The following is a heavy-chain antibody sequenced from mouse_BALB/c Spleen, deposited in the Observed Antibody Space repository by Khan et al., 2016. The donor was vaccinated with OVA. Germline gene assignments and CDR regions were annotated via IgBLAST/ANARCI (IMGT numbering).Heavy chain of an antibody. CDR1: GYSITSEYA. CDR2: IDYSGNT. CDR3: ARKDYYDYDPFPY. Sequence: EVELQESGPGLVKPSLSLSLTCTVTGYSITSEYAWNWIRQFPGNKLEWMGYIDYSGNTRFNPSLKSRTSITRDTFKNQFFLQLNSVTAEDTATYYGARKDYYDYDPFPYWGQGTLVTVSA. D-gene: IGHD2-4*01. V-gene: IGHV3-2*02. J-gene: IGHJ3*01.